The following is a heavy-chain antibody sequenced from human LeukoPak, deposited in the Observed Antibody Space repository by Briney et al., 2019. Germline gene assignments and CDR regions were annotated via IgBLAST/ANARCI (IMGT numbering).Heavy chain of an antibody. V-gene: IGHV3-66*02. CDR2: IYSGGST. D-gene: IGHD1-1*01. J-gene: IGHJ5*02. CDR3: ARDSSPTTGTLWFDP. Sequence: GGSLRLSCAASGFTVSSNYMSWVRQAPGKGLEWVSVIYSGGSTYYADSVKGRFTISRDNSKNTLYLQMNSLRAEDTAVYYCARDSSPTTGTLWFDPWGQGTLVTVSS. CDR1: GFTVSSNY.